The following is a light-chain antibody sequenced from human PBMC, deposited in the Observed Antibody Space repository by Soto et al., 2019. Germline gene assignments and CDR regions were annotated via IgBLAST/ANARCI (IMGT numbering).Light chain of an antibody. CDR2: DDS. CDR1: RIGSKS. CDR3: HVWDTSTDHYV. J-gene: IGLJ1*01. Sequence: SYELTQPPSVSVAPGQTARITCGGNRIGSKSVHWYQQKPGQAPVLVVYDDSDRPSGIPERFSGSNSGNTATLTISRVGAGDEADYYCHVWDTSTDHYVFGTGTKATVL. V-gene: IGLV3-21*02.